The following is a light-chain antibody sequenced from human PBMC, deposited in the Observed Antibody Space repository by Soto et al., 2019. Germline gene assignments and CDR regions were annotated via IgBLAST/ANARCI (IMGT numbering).Light chain of an antibody. CDR2: TNN. Sequence: QSVLTQPPSASGTPGQRVTISCSGRNSNIGSNYVYWYQQVPGTAPKLLFYTNNQRPSGVPDRFSGFKSATSASLAIGGLRSEDEADYYCAAWDDSLSGWVFGGGTKLTVL. CDR1: NSNIGSNY. J-gene: IGLJ3*02. V-gene: IGLV1-47*01. CDR3: AAWDDSLSGWV.